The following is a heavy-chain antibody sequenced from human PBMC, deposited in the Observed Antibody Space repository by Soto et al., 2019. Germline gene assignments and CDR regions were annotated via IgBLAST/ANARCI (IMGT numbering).Heavy chain of an antibody. CDR3: ARGGGWVGEASFDS. Sequence: QVQLEQSGAEVKKPGASVKVSCKTSGYTFTSYTLHWVRQAPGQGLEWMGWINAGNGREKYSQRFQDRVSLSTDKSATTAYMELGSLRSEDTAVYYCARGGGWVGEASFDSWGQGTQVTVSS. D-gene: IGHD3-10*01. V-gene: IGHV1-3*01. J-gene: IGHJ4*02. CDR2: INAGNGRE. CDR1: GYTFTSYT.